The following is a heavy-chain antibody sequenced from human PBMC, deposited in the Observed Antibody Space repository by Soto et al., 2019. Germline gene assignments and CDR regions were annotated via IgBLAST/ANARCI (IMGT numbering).Heavy chain of an antibody. CDR3: ARGPTTEKVDS. Sequence: SETLSLTCAVSGYSISRSNWLGWSRQPPGKGLEWIGYIYYSGTTYYNPSLKSRVTMSVDTSKNQFSLKLTSVTAADTAMYYYARGPTTEKVDSWGQGILVTVSS. J-gene: IGHJ4*02. CDR1: GYSISRSNW. V-gene: IGHV4-28*03. CDR2: IYYSGTT.